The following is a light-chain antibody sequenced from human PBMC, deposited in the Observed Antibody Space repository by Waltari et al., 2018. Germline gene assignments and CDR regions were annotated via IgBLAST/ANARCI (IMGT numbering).Light chain of an antibody. Sequence: EIVFTQSPGTLSLSAGDRATLSCRASQSVNRTLAWYQQKPGQPPRLLIYGASTRATGIPERFSGGGSGTDFSLTINRLEPEDFAVYYCQHYVRLPATFGQGTKVEIK. CDR1: QSVNRT. CDR2: GAS. J-gene: IGKJ1*01. CDR3: QHYVRLPAT. V-gene: IGKV3-20*01.